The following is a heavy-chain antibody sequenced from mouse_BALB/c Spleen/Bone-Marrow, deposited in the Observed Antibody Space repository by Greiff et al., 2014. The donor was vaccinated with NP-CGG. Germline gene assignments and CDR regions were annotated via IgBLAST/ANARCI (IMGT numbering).Heavy chain of an antibody. Sequence: VKLVESGPGLVAPSQSLSITCTVSGFSLNDYGVSWIRQPPGKGLEWLGVIWGGGSTYYNSALKSRLCISKDNSKSQVFLKMNSLQTDDTAMYYCAKQYGNYDWYFDVWGAGTTVTVSS. CDR1: GFSLNDYG. CDR2: IWGGGST. V-gene: IGHV2-6-5*01. D-gene: IGHD2-1*01. CDR3: AKQYGNYDWYFDV. J-gene: IGHJ1*01.